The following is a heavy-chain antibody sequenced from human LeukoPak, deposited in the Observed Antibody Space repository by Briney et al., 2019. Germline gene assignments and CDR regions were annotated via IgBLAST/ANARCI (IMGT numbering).Heavy chain of an antibody. Sequence: GGSLRLSCAASGFTFSSYAMSWVRQAPGKGLEWVSAISGSGGSTYYADSVKGRFTISRDNSKNTLYLQMNSLRAEDTAVYYCAKDRPYYYDSSGYFDYWGQGTLVTVSS. CDR2: ISGSGGST. D-gene: IGHD3-22*01. CDR1: GFTFSSYA. J-gene: IGHJ4*02. V-gene: IGHV3-23*01. CDR3: AKDRPYYYDSSGYFDY.